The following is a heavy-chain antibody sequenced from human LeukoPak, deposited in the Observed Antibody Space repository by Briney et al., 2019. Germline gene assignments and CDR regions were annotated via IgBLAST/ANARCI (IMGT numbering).Heavy chain of an antibody. Sequence: GGSLRLSCVASGFTFTNFAMTWVRQPPGKGLEWVSSITGSSGTTYDADSVRGRFTISRDVSKNTLYLQMNGLRAEDTATYYCAKGTAVTPLYYFDYWGRESWSPSPQ. CDR2: ITGSSGTT. V-gene: IGHV3-23*01. D-gene: IGHD4-17*01. J-gene: IGHJ4*02. CDR3: AKGTAVTPLYYFDY. CDR1: GFTFTNFA.